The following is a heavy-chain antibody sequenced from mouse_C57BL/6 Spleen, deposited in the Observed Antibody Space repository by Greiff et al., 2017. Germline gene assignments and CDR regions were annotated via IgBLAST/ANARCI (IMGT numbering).Heavy chain of an antibody. V-gene: IGHV1-64*01. J-gene: IGHJ4*01. Sequence: QVQLKQPGAELVKPGASVKLSCKASGYTFTSYWMHWVKQRPGQGLEWIGMIHPNSGSTNYNEKFKSKATLTVDKSSSTAYMQLSSLTSEDSAVYYCARKVGNYGAMDYWGQGTSVTVSS. D-gene: IGHD2-1*01. CDR2: IHPNSGST. CDR3: ARKVGNYGAMDY. CDR1: GYTFTSYW.